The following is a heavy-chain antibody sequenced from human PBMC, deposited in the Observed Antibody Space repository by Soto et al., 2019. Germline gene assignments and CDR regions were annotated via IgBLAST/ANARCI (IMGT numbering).Heavy chain of an antibody. D-gene: IGHD5-12*01. V-gene: IGHV4-39*07. CDR2: INHSGST. CDR1: NGSISSGPYS. J-gene: IGHJ4*02. Sequence: SETLSLTCTVSNGSISSGPYSWGWIRHPPGKGLEWIGTINHSGSTNYNPSLKSRVTISVDTSKNQFSLKLSSVTAADTAVYYCARAPRRDGYLWYFDYWGQGTLVTVSS. CDR3: ARAPRRDGYLWYFDY.